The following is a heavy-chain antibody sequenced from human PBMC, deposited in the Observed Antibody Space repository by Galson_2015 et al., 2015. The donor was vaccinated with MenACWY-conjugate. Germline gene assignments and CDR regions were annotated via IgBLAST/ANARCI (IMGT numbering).Heavy chain of an antibody. V-gene: IGHV5-51*01. J-gene: IGHJ6*02. Sequence: QSGAEVKKHGESLKISCTGSGYRFRSYWVGWVRLMPGKGLVWMGIIYPGDSDTRYSPSFQGQHSMSVDRTISTAYLQWNSLKASDAAIYYCARRGGDYYSGMDVWGQGTTVIVSS. CDR1: GYRFRSYW. CDR3: ARRGGDYYSGMDV. D-gene: IGHD3-16*01. CDR2: IYPGDSDT.